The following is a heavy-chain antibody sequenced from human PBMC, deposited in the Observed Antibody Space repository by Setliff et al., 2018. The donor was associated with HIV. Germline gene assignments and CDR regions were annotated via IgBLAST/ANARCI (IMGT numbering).Heavy chain of an antibody. CDR1: GFTFDDYA. J-gene: IGHJ4*02. V-gene: IGHV3-9*01. Sequence: GGSLRLSCTASGFTFDDYAMHWVRQVPGKGLEWVADITWNSGNTIYYADSVRGRFTISRDDAENSVFLQMNSLRAEDTAVYYCSRWPFDYWGQGTLVTVSS. D-gene: IGHD2-15*01. CDR2: ITWNSGNTI. CDR3: SRWPFDY.